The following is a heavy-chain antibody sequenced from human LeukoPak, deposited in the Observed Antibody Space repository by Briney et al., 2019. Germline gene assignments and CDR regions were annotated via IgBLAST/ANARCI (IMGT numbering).Heavy chain of an antibody. CDR3: ALKGEEDNSSSWSYYFDY. Sequence: GASVKVSCKASGGTFSSYAISWVRQAPGQGLEWMGGIIPIFGTANCAQKFQGRVTITADESTSTAYMELSSLRSEDTAVYYCALKGEEDNSSSWSYYFDYWGQGTLVTVSS. D-gene: IGHD6-13*01. V-gene: IGHV1-69*13. CDR2: IIPIFGTA. CDR1: GGTFSSYA. J-gene: IGHJ4*02.